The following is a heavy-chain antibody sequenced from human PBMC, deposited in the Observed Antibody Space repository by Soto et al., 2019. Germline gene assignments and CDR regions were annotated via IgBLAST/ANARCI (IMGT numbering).Heavy chain of an antibody. CDR2: IIPIFGTA. Sequence: SVKVSCKASGGTFSSYAISWVRQAPGQGLEWMGGIIPIFGTANYAQKFQGRVTITADKSTGTAYMELSSLRSEDTAVYYCARDMVFDWGDAFDIWGQGTMVTVSS. D-gene: IGHD7-27*01. J-gene: IGHJ3*02. CDR1: GGTFSSYA. V-gene: IGHV1-69*06. CDR3: ARDMVFDWGDAFDI.